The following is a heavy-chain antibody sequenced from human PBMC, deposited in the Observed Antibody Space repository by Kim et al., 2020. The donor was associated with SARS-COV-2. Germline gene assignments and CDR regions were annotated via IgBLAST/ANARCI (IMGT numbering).Heavy chain of an antibody. V-gene: IGHV4-61*01. CDR2: IYYSGST. Sequence: SETLSLTCTVSGGSVSSGSYYWSWIRQPPGKGLEWIGYIYYSGSTNYNPSLKSRVTISVDTSKNQFSLKLSSVTAADTAVYYCARAGCSSTSCYTRKFDYWGQGTLVTVSS. CDR1: GGSVSSGSYY. CDR3: ARAGCSSTSCYTRKFDY. J-gene: IGHJ4*02. D-gene: IGHD2-2*02.